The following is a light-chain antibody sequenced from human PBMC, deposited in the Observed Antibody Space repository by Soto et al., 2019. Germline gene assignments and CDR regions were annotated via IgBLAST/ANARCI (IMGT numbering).Light chain of an antibody. CDR1: ESVSSSY. Sequence: EIVLTQSAGTVSLSPGERATLSCRASESVSSSYLAWYQQKPGQAPRLLIYDASNRATGIPARFSGSGSGTDFTLTISSLEPDDFAVYYCQQRADWPITFGQGTRLEIK. J-gene: IGKJ5*01. V-gene: IGKV3-11*01. CDR3: QQRADWPIT. CDR2: DAS.